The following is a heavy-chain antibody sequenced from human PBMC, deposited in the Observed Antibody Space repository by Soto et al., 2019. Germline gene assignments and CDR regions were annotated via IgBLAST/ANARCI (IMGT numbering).Heavy chain of an antibody. D-gene: IGHD3-3*01. CDR2: INAGNGNT. V-gene: IGHV1-3*01. J-gene: IGHJ3*02. Sequence: GASVKVSCKASGYTFTSYAMHWVRQAPGQRLEWMGWINAGNGNTKYSQKFQGRVTITRDTSASTAYMELSSLRSEDTAVYYCARALLRFLEWLSNDAFDIWGQGTMVTVSS. CDR3: ARALLRFLEWLSNDAFDI. CDR1: GYTFTSYA.